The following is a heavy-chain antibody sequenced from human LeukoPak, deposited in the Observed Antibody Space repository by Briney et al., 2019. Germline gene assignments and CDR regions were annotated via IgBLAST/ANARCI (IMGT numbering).Heavy chain of an antibody. Sequence: GGSLRLSCAASGFTFHDYGMSWVRQAPGKGLEWVSGIDRNGGSIGYADSVKGRLTISRDNAKNSLYLQMNSLRAEDTALYYCARAGQYNWNDEKDYWGQGTRVTVSS. J-gene: IGHJ4*02. CDR2: IDRNGGSI. CDR3: ARAGQYNWNDEKDY. D-gene: IGHD1-1*01. V-gene: IGHV3-20*04. CDR1: GFTFHDYG.